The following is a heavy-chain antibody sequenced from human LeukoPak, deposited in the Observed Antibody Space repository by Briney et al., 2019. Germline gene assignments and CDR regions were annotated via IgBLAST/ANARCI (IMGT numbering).Heavy chain of an antibody. CDR2: ISSSSSYI. J-gene: IGHJ5*02. Sequence: GGSLSLSCVASNFSFSDHYMDWVRQAPGKGLEWVSSISSSSSYIYYADSVKGRFTISRDNAKNSLYLQMNSLRAEDTAVYYCARDLIAAAEGGFDPWGQGTLVTVSS. CDR3: ARDLIAAAEGGFDP. D-gene: IGHD6-13*01. V-gene: IGHV3-21*01. CDR1: NFSFSDHY.